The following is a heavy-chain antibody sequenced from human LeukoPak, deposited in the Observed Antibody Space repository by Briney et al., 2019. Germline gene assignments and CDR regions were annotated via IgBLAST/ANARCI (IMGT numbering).Heavy chain of an antibody. J-gene: IGHJ5*02. D-gene: IGHD3-9*01. CDR3: AMGYYDILTGYFNWFDP. V-gene: IGHV1-2*02. CDR1: GYTFTGYY. CDR2: INPNSGGT. Sequence: GASVKVSCKASGYTFTGYYMHWVRQAPGQGLAWMGWINPNSGGTNYAQKFQGRVTMTRDTSISTAYMELSRLRSDDTAVYYCAMGYYDILTGYFNWFDPWGQGTLVTVSS.